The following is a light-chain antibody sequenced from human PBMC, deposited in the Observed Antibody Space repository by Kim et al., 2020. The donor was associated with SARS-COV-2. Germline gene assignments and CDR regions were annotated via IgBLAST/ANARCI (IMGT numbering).Light chain of an antibody. CDR1: NIGGKS. V-gene: IGLV3-21*04. Sequence: APGKTATITCGGNNIGGKSVHWYQQKPGQAPVLVIYYDSDRPSGIPERFSGSNSGNMATLTISRVEAGDEADYYCQVWDSSSDHVVFGGGTKVTVL. CDR2: YDS. CDR3: QVWDSSSDHVV. J-gene: IGLJ2*01.